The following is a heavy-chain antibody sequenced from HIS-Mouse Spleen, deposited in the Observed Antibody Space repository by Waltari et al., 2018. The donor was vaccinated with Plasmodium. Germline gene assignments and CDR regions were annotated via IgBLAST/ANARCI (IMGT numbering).Heavy chain of an antibody. V-gene: IGHV4-34*01. Sequence: QVQLQQWGAGLLKPSETLSLTCAVYGGSFSGYYWSWIRQPPGKGLEWIGEINHSGSTNYNPSLKSRVTISVDTSKNQFSLKLSSVTAADTAVYYCARVIGSRLEQRPELGRFDPWGQGTLVTVSS. J-gene: IGHJ5*02. D-gene: IGHD7-27*01. CDR2: INHSGST. CDR3: ARVIGSRLEQRPELGRFDP. CDR1: GGSFSGYY.